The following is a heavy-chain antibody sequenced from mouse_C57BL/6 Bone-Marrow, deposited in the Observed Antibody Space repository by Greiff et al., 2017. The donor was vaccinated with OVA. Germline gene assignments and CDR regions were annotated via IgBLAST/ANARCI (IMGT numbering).Heavy chain of an antibody. Sequence: DAGGGLVQPKGSLKLSCAASGFSFNTYAMNWVRQAPGKGLEWVARIRSKSNNYATYYADSVKERFTISRDDSESMLYLQRNNWKTEDTAMYYCVSAATVVASRYAMDYWGQGTSVTVSS. J-gene: IGHJ4*01. V-gene: IGHV10-1*01. CDR3: VSAATVVASRYAMDY. CDR1: GFSFNTYA. D-gene: IGHD1-1*01. CDR2: IRSKSNNYAT.